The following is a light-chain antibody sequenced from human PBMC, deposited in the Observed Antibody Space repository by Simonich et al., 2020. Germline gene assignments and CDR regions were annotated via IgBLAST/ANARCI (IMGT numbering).Light chain of an antibody. V-gene: IGLV1-40*01. Sequence: QSVLTQPPSVSGAPGQRVTISCTGSSSNIGAGYDVHWYQQLPGTAPKLLIYGKRNRPAGVPDRVSGAKSGTSASLAITGLQAEDEADYYCQSYDSSLSGWVFGGGTKLTVL. CDR3: QSYDSSLSGWV. CDR1: SSNIGAGYD. CDR2: GKR. J-gene: IGLJ3*02.